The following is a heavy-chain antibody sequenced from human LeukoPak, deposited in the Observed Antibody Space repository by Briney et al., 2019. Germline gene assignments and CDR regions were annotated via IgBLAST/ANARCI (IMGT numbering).Heavy chain of an antibody. D-gene: IGHD6-19*01. J-gene: IGHJ4*02. V-gene: IGHV4-39*07. CDR3: ARSLLSIAVAGTNFGY. CDR2: IYYSGST. CDR1: GGSISSSSYY. Sequence: SETLSLTCTVSGGSISSSSYYWGWIRQPPGKGLEWIGSIYYSGSTNYNPSLKSRVTISVDTSKNQFSLKLSSVTAADTAVYYCARSLLSIAVAGTNFGYWDQGTLVTVSS.